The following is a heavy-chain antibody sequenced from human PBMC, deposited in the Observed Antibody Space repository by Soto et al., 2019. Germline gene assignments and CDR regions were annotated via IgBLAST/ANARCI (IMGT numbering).Heavy chain of an antibody. CDR1: GFTFNDYS. CDR3: SRGKYYHQSSGLHADY. D-gene: IGHD3-22*01. V-gene: IGHV3-30*03. J-gene: IGHJ4*02. CDR2: ISSDGHHQ. Sequence: SLIVSCATSGFTFNDYSMYLVLQAPGQGLEWVAMISSDGHHQFYVDNLRGRFTVSRDNSKNTLFLQMNSLRPEDTAVYYCSRGKYYHQSSGLHADYWGPGTVVTVSS.